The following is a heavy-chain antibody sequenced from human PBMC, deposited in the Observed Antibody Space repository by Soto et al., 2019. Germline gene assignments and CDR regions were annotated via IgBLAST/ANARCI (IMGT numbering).Heavy chain of an antibody. Sequence: LLKVSGKVSGYTLTEVSMHWVRKTTGKGLEWMGGFDPEDGETIYAQKFQGRVTMTEDTSTDTAYMELSSLRSEDTAVYYCASPQITPGRVSSNWFDPWGQGTLVTVS. D-gene: IGHD6-13*01. V-gene: IGHV1-24*01. J-gene: IGHJ5*02. CDR1: GYTLTEVS. CDR3: ASPQITPGRVSSNWFDP. CDR2: FDPEDGET.